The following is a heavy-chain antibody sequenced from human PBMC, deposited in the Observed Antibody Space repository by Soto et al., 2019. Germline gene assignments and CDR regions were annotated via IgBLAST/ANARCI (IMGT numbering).Heavy chain of an antibody. V-gene: IGHV4-30-4*01. CDR1: GGSISSGGSY. D-gene: IGHD2-2*01. CDR2: IYYSGNT. CDR3: VRYCSTTKCPFDY. Sequence: PSETLSLTCTVSGGSISSGGSYWGWIRQPPGKGLEWVGYIYYSGNTYFNPSLKSRVTLSVDTSKNQFSLNLSSVTAADTAVYYCVRYCSTTKCPFDYWGQGTLVT. J-gene: IGHJ4*02.